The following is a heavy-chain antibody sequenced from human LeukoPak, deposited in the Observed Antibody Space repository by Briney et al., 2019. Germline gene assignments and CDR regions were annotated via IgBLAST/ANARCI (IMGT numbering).Heavy chain of an antibody. CDR3: ARGSDSSTLNWFDP. Sequence: PSQTLSLTCSVAGASISSNYWSWIRQPPGKGLEWIGYINYSGSTNYNPSLKSRVTISVDTSKNQFSLQVTSVTAADTGVYYCARGSDSSTLNWFDPWGQGTLVTVSS. CDR2: INYSGST. D-gene: IGHD6-13*01. V-gene: IGHV4-59*01. CDR1: GASISSNY. J-gene: IGHJ5*02.